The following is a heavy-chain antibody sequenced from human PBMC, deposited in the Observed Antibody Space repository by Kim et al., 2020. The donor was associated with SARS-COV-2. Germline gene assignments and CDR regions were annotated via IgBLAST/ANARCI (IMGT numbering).Heavy chain of an antibody. D-gene: IGHD3-3*01. CDR3: ARTTISWSGGLEVGWFDP. V-gene: IGHV4-39*07. CDR2: IYYSGST. CDR1: GGSISSSSYY. J-gene: IGHJ5*02. Sequence: SETLSLTCTVSGGSISSSSYYWGWIRQPPGKGLEWIGSIYYSGSTYYNPSLKSRVTISVDTSKNQFSLKLSSVTAADTAVYYCARTTISWSGGLEVGWFDPWGQGTLVTVSS.